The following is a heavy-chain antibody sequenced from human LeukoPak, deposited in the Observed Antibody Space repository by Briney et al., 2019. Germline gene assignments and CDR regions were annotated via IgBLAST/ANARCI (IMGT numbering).Heavy chain of an antibody. J-gene: IGHJ4*02. Sequence: PSETLSLTCAVSGVSISSGDYYWSWIRQPPGKGLEWIGYIYYSGSTNYNPSLKSRVIISIDTSKNQFSLRLSSVTAADTAVYYCARGPSGWYRDYWGQGTLVTVSS. CDR3: ARGPSGWYRDY. D-gene: IGHD6-19*01. CDR1: GVSISSGDYY. CDR2: IYYSGST. V-gene: IGHV4-30-4*08.